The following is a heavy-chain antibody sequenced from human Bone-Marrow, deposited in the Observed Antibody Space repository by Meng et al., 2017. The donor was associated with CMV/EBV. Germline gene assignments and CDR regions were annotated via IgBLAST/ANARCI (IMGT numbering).Heavy chain of an antibody. CDR1: GFTFNDYY. Sequence: GESLKISCAASGFTFNDYYMTWIRQAPGKGLEWVSYISSSAATIYYADSVKGRFTISRDNAKNSLFLQMNSLRAEDTAVYYCARDSRTYYDFWSGPLDAFDIWGQGTMVTVSS. CDR2: ISSSAATI. CDR3: ARDSRTYYDFWSGPLDAFDI. V-gene: IGHV3-11*01. D-gene: IGHD3-3*01. J-gene: IGHJ3*02.